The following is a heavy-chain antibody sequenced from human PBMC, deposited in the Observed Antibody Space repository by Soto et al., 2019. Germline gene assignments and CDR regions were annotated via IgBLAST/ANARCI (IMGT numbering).Heavy chain of an antibody. CDR3: ARDFYSSGWYPSGYYYGMDV. D-gene: IGHD6-19*01. J-gene: IGHJ6*02. Sequence: GGSLRLSCAASGFTFSSYAMHWVRQAPGKGLEWVAVISYDGSNKYYADSVKGRFTISRDNSKNTLYLQMNSLRAEDTAVYYCARDFYSSGWYPSGYYYGMDVWGQGTTVTVSS. CDR2: ISYDGSNK. V-gene: IGHV3-30-3*01. CDR1: GFTFSSYA.